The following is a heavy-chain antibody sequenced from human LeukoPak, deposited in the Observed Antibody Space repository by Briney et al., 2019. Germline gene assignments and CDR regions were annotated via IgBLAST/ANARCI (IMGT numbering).Heavy chain of an antibody. CDR3: ARDKEWTARASYYYYGMDV. J-gene: IGHJ6*02. D-gene: IGHD6-6*01. V-gene: IGHV1-8*01. Sequence: ASVKVSCKASGFKFTGYDINWVRQASGRGLEWMGWMNPNNGKTGYAQKFQGRVTMTTDTSTSTAYMELRSLRSDDTAVYYCARDKEWTARASYYYYGMDVWGQGTTVTVSS. CDR2: MNPNNGKT. CDR1: GFKFTGYD.